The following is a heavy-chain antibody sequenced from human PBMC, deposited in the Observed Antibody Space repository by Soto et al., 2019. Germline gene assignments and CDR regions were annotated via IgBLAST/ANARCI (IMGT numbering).Heavy chain of an antibody. V-gene: IGHV3-33*01. CDR1: GFTFSSYG. CDR2: IWYDGSNK. Sequence: QVQLVESGGGVVQPGRSLRLSCAASGFTFSSYGMHWVRQAPGKGLEWVAVIWYDGSNKYYADSVKGRFTISRDNSKNTLYLQMNSLRAEDTAVYYCARSPPLYDSSGYYPYYYYYGMDVWGQGTTVTVSS. CDR3: ARSPPLYDSSGYYPYYYYYGMDV. J-gene: IGHJ6*02. D-gene: IGHD3-22*01.